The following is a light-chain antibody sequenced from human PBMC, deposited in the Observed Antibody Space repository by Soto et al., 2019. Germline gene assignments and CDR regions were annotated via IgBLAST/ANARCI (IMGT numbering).Light chain of an antibody. CDR2: GNS. CDR3: QSYDSSRIGCKV. CDR1: SSNIGAGYD. Sequence: QSVLTQPPSVSGAPGQRVTISCTGSSSNIGAGYDVHWYQQLPGTAPKLLIYGNSNRPSGVPDRFSGSTSGTSASLAITGLQAEDEADYYCQSYDSSRIGCKVFGGGTKLTVL. J-gene: IGLJ2*01. V-gene: IGLV1-40*01.